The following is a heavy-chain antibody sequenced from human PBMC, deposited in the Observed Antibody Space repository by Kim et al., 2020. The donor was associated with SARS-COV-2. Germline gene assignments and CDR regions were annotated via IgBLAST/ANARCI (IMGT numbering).Heavy chain of an antibody. CDR3: AILVDYYDSSGPIDY. Sequence: SETLSLTCTVSGGSISSSSYYWGWIRQPPGKGLEWIGSIYYSGSTYYNPSLKSRVTISVDTSKNQFSLKLSSVTAADTAVYYCAILVDYYDSSGPIDYWGQGTLVTVSS. CDR1: GGSISSSSYY. V-gene: IGHV4-39*01. CDR2: IYYSGST. J-gene: IGHJ4*02. D-gene: IGHD3-22*01.